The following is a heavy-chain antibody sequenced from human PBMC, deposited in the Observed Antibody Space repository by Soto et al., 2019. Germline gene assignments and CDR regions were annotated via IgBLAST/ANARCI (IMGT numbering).Heavy chain of an antibody. V-gene: IGHV3-30*18. Sequence: QVQLVESGGGVVQPGRSLRLSCAASGFTFSHYAMHWVRQAPGKGLEWVALMSYDGSNEYYADSVKGRFTISRDNSKNTLYLQMNSQRAEDTAVYYCAKDGSHNFDYWGQGTRVTVSS. CDR3: AKDGSHNFDY. D-gene: IGHD1-26*01. CDR2: MSYDGSNE. J-gene: IGHJ4*02. CDR1: GFTFSHYA.